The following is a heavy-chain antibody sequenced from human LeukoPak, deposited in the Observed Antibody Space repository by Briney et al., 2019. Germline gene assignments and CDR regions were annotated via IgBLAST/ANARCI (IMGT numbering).Heavy chain of an antibody. V-gene: IGHV4-59*01. CDR3: ARSSIAAAVLD. J-gene: IGHJ4*02. D-gene: IGHD6-13*01. Sequence: PSETLSLTCTVSGGSISSFYWSWIRQPPGKGLEWIGYIYYSGSTNYNPSLKSRVTISVDTSKNQFSLKLSSVTAADTAVYYCARSSIAAAVLDWGQGTLVTVSS. CDR2: IYYSGST. CDR1: GGSISSFY.